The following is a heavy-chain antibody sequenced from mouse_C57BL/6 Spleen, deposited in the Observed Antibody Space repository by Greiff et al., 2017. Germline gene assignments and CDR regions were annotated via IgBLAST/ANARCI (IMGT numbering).Heavy chain of an antibody. CDR3: ARRGLRGAMDY. J-gene: IGHJ4*01. CDR1: GYTFTSYW. V-gene: IGHV1-69*01. CDR2: IDPSDSYT. Sequence: QVQLQQPGAELVMPGASVKLSCKASGYTFTSYWMLWVKQRPGQGLEWIGEIDPSDSYTNYNQKFKGKSTLTVDKSSSTAYMQLSSLTSEDSAVYYCARRGLRGAMDYWGQGTSVTVSS. D-gene: IGHD2-2*01.